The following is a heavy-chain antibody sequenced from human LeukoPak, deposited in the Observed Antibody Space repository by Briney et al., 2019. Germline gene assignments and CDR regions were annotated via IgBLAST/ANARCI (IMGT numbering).Heavy chain of an antibody. CDR3: ARGIVGATTGYYYYMDV. CDR1: GGSISSYY. J-gene: IGHJ6*03. D-gene: IGHD1-26*01. V-gene: IGHV4-4*07. Sequence: PSETLSLTCTVSGGSISSYYWSWIRQPAGKGLEWIGRIYTSGSTNYNPSLKSRVTMSVDTSKNQFSLKLSSVTAADTAVYYCARGIVGATTGYYYYMDVWGKGTTVTVSS. CDR2: IYTSGST.